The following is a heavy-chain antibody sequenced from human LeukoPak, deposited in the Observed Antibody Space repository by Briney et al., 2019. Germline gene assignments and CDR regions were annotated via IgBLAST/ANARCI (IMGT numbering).Heavy chain of an antibody. Sequence: PSETLSLTCTVSGGSISSFYWSWIRQPPGKGLEWIGYIYYSGSANYNPSLKSRVTMFVDMSKNQFPLRLSSVTAADTAVYYCARHRAYSSSSPFDYWGQGTLVTVSS. CDR1: GGSISSFY. J-gene: IGHJ4*02. D-gene: IGHD6-6*01. CDR3: ARHRAYSSSSPFDY. V-gene: IGHV4-59*08. CDR2: IYYSGSA.